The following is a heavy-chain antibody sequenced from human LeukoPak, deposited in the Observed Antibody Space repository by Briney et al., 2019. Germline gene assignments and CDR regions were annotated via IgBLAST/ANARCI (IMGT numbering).Heavy chain of an antibody. CDR2: LLDDGVT. CDR3: ARHSQYSHMDV. CDR1: GASVSGNY. V-gene: IGHV4-59*08. J-gene: IGHJ6*03. Sequence: PSETLSLTCAVSGASVSGNYWSWIRQSPERGLEWIGHLLDDGVTDYNPSLKSRGTILSDTSKNQFSLKVTSLTAADTSVYYCARHSQYSHMDVWGKGTTVTVSS.